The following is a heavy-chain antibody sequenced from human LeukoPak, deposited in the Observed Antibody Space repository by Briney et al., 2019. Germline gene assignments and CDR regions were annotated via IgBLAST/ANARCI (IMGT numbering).Heavy chain of an antibody. CDR3: ARLRARIAAAGHFDY. CDR1: GGSISSYY. D-gene: IGHD6-13*01. Sequence: PSETLSLTCTVSGGSISSYYWSWLRQLPGKGLVGIGYIYYSGSTNYNPSLKSRVTISVDTSKNQFSLKLSSVTAADTAVYYCARLRARIAAAGHFDYWGQGTLVTVSS. J-gene: IGHJ4*02. CDR2: IYYSGST. V-gene: IGHV4-59*08.